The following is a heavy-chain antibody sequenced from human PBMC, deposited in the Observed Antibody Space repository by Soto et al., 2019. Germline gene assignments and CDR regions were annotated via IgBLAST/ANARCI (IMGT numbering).Heavy chain of an antibody. D-gene: IGHD6-6*01. CDR3: ARESITSSGVLLRAFDI. CDR1: GFTISTNY. J-gene: IGHJ3*02. Sequence: EVQLVESGGGLVQPGGSLRLSCAASGFTISTNYMSWVRQAPGKGLEWVSVLYSGGKTYYADSVKGRFTISRHNSKNTLYLQMNSLRTEDTAVYYCARESITSSGVLLRAFDIWGQGTMVTVSS. CDR2: LYSGGKT. V-gene: IGHV3-53*04.